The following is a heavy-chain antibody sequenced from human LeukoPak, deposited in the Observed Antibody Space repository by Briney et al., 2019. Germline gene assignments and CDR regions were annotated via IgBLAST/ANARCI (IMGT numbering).Heavy chain of an antibody. V-gene: IGHV3-30*02. CDR3: AREAGTYYDILTGYYRPYYFDY. Sequence: GGSLRLSCAASGFTFSSYGMHWVRQAPGKGLEWVAFIRYDGSNKYYADSVKGRFTISRDNSKNTLYLQMNSLRAEDTAVYYCAREAGTYYDILTGYYRPYYFDYWGQGTLVTVSS. D-gene: IGHD3-9*01. J-gene: IGHJ4*02. CDR2: IRYDGSNK. CDR1: GFTFSSYG.